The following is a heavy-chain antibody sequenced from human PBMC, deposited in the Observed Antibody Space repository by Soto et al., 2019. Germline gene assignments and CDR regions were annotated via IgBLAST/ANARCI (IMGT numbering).Heavy chain of an antibody. V-gene: IGHV3-23*01. CDR2: VSGGSGVT. CDR3: AKWNGYGDY. CDR1: GFSFSTYA. Sequence: EVQLLESGGALVQPGGSLRLSCAVPGFSFSTYAVTWVRQAPGKGLEWVSGVSGGSGVTHYADSVKGRFTITGDNSKNTVYLHMNSLRVEDTAVYYCAKWNGYGDYWGQGTLVTVSS. J-gene: IGHJ4*02. D-gene: IGHD1-1*01.